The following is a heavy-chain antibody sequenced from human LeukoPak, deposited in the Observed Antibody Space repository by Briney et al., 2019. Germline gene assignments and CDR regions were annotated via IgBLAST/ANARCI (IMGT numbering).Heavy chain of an antibody. CDR3: ARDRRYYYDSSGYYNWFDP. CDR2: IYHSGST. V-gene: IGHV4-4*02. CDR1: GGSISSSNW. D-gene: IGHD3-22*01. J-gene: IGHJ5*02. Sequence: SETLSLTCAVSGGSISSSNWWSWVRQPPGKGLEWIGEIYHSGSTNYNPSLKSRVTISVDKSKNQFSLRLTSVTAADTAVYYCARDRRYYYDSSGYYNWFDPWGQGTLVTVSS.